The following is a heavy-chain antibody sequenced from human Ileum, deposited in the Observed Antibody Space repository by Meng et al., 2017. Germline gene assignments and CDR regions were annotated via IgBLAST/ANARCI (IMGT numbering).Heavy chain of an antibody. V-gene: IGHV3-74*01. CDR1: GFSLSSYW. Sequence: GGSPRLSCAASGFSLSSYWMHWVRQAPGKGLVWVSRINSDGSSTSYADSVKGRFTISRDNAKDTLFLQMNSLRAEDTAVYFCASGNYHAFDIWGQGTMVTVSS. CDR2: INSDGSST. J-gene: IGHJ3*02. D-gene: IGHD1-7*01. CDR3: ASGNYHAFDI.